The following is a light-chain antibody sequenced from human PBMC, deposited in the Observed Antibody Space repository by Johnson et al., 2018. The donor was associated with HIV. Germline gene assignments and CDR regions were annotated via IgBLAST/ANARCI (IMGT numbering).Light chain of an antibody. CDR2: ETN. V-gene: IGLV1-51*02. CDR3: RTWDSSLSAGV. CDR1: SSNVGNNY. J-gene: IGLJ1*01. Sequence: QSVLTQPPSVSAAPGQKVTISCSGSSSNVGNNYVSWYQQLPGAAPKLLIYETNKRPSGIPDRFSGSKSGTSVTLGITGLQTGDEADYHCRTWDSSLSAGVFGAGTKVTVL.